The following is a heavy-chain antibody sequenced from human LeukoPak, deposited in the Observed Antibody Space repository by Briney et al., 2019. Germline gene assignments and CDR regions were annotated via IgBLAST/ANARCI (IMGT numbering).Heavy chain of an antibody. Sequence: PGGSLRLSCAASGFTFSSYWMHWVRQAPGKGLVWVSRINSDGSTTNYADSVKGRFTISRDNAKNTLYLQMNSLRADDTAVYYCARSRWLDAFDYWGQGTLVTMSS. J-gene: IGHJ4*02. CDR2: INSDGSTT. CDR1: GFTFSSYW. CDR3: ARSRWLDAFDY. D-gene: IGHD6-19*01. V-gene: IGHV3-74*01.